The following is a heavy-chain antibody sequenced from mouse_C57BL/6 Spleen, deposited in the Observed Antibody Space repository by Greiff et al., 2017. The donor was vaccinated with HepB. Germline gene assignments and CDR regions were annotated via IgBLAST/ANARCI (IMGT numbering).Heavy chain of an antibody. V-gene: IGHV1-50*01. CDR3: ARTYYGSSYGYFDV. Sequence: QVQLQQPGAELVKPGASVKLSCKASGYTFTSYWMQWVKQRPGQGLEWIGEIDPSDSYTNDNQKFKGKATLTVDTSSSTAYMQLSSLTSEDSAVYYCARTYYGSSYGYFDVWGTGTTVTVSS. D-gene: IGHD1-1*01. CDR2: IDPSDSYT. J-gene: IGHJ1*03. CDR1: GYTFTSYW.